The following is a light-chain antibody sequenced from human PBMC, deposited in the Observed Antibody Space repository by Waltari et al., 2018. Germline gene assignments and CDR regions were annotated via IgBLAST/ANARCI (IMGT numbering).Light chain of an antibody. V-gene: IGKV1-39*01. Sequence: DIQMTQSSSSLSASVGDRVTITCRASQSISEYVNWYQQRPGKAPKILIYVASILQSGVPLRFSGSGSGTNFTLSISSLQPEDFATYYGQQSYSSPRTFGQGTNLKIK. J-gene: IGKJ2*01. CDR1: QSISEY. CDR2: VAS. CDR3: QQSYSSPRT.